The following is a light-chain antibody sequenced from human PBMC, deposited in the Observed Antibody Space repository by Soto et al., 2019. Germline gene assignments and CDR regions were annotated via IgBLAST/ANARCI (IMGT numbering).Light chain of an antibody. V-gene: IGKV1-27*01. CDR3: QKYNSAPWT. J-gene: IGKJ1*01. Sequence: DIQMTQSPSSLSASVGDRVSITCRASQGIRNHLACFQQKPGKVTKLLIYAASTLHSGVPSRFSGSGSGTDFTLTISSLQPEDVAIYYCQKYNSAPWTFGQGTKVEIK. CDR2: AAS. CDR1: QGIRNH.